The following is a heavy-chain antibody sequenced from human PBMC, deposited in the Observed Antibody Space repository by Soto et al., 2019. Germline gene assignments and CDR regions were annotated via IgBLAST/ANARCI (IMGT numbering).Heavy chain of an antibody. J-gene: IGHJ4*02. CDR2: VSHSGST. Sequence: QVRLQESGPGLVKPSQTLSLTCTVSGGSISSAAYYWSWIRQHPGKGLEWIGYVSHSGSTYYNPVLKSRVIISVDTSKNQFSLSLTSVTAADTAVYYCAREYTYGSNFFDCWGQGALVTVSS. D-gene: IGHD5-18*01. CDR3: AREYTYGSNFFDC. V-gene: IGHV4-31*03. CDR1: GGSISSAAYY.